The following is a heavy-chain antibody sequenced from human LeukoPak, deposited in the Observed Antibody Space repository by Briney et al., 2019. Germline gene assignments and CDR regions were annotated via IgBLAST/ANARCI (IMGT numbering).Heavy chain of an antibody. CDR3: ARERSEGFDY. V-gene: IGHV3-30-3*01. J-gene: IGHJ4*02. Sequence: PGGSLRLSCAASGFTFSSYAMHWVRQAPGKGLEWVAVISYDGSNKYYADSVKGRFTISRDNFKNTLYLQMSSLRAEDTAVYYCARERSEGFDYWGQGTLVTVSS. CDR1: GFTFSSYA. CDR2: ISYDGSNK. D-gene: IGHD6-25*01.